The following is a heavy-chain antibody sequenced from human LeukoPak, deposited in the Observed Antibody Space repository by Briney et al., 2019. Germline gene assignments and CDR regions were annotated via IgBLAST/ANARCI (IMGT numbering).Heavy chain of an antibody. CDR3: ARGVVVTAFTYAFDI. Sequence: SETLSLTCTVSGGSISTYYWTWIRQPPGKGLEWIGEINHSGSTNYNPSLKSRVTISVDTSKNQFSLKLSSVTAADTAVYYCARGVVVTAFTYAFDIWGQGTMVTVSS. CDR2: INHSGST. CDR1: GGSISTYY. V-gene: IGHV4-34*01. J-gene: IGHJ3*02. D-gene: IGHD2-21*02.